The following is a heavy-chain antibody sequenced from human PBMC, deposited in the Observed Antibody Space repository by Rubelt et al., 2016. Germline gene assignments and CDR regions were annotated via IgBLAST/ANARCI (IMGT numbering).Heavy chain of an antibody. Sequence: GGSLRLSCAASGFTFSNYAMTWVRQAPGKGLEWVSAIDSGAVNTYYADSVKGRFTISRDNAKNSLYLQMNSLRDEDTAVYYCAQLVTKDYWGQGTLVTVSS. J-gene: IGHJ4*02. CDR2: IDSGAVNT. D-gene: IGHD2-21*02. CDR1: GFTFSNYA. CDR3: AQLVTKDY. V-gene: IGHV3-23*01.